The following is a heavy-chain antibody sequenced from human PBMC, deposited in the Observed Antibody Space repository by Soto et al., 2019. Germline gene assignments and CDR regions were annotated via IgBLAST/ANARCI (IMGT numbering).Heavy chain of an antibody. J-gene: IGHJ6*02. V-gene: IGHV5-10-1*01. CDR2: IDPSDSYT. CDR1: GYSFTSYW. Sequence: PGESLKISCKGSGYSFTSYWISWGRQMPGKVLEWMGRIDPSDSYTNHSPSFQGHVTISADKSISTAYLQWSSLKASDTAMYYCARRYGGNSNYYYGMDVWGQGTTVTVSS. D-gene: IGHD2-21*02. CDR3: ARRYGGNSNYYYGMDV.